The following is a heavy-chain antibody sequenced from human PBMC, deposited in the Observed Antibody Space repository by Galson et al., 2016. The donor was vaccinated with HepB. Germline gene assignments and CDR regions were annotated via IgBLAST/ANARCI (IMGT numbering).Heavy chain of an antibody. CDR3: ARDFLPHPTFDF. CDR2: IQYDGSKE. Sequence: SLRLSCAASGFTFSYFGINWVRQAPGKGLEWIVGIQYDGSKEYYADSVKGRFTVSRDNSKNVVYLQMNSLNTEDTAVYFCARDFLPHPTFDFWGQGTLVTVSS. CDR1: GFTFSYFG. J-gene: IGHJ4*02. V-gene: IGHV3-33*05.